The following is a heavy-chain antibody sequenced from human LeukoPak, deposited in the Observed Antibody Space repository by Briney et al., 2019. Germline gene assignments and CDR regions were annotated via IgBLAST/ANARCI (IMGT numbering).Heavy chain of an antibody. D-gene: IGHD1-26*01. Sequence: PGRSLRLSCAASGFPFSTFGMHWVRQAPGKGLEWVAAIAYDGSVKYYPDSLKGRLTISRDNSKNTLYLQMNSLRTEDTAVYSCAKDRTVVGATSFVYWGLGTLVTVSS. V-gene: IGHV3-30*18. CDR2: IAYDGSVK. CDR3: AKDRTVVGATSFVY. J-gene: IGHJ4*02. CDR1: GFPFSTFG.